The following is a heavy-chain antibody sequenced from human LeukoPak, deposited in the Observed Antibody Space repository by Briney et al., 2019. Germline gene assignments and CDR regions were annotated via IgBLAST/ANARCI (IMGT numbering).Heavy chain of an antibody. CDR3: TRAYWIGFHFDS. CDR1: GGSISSGDYF. CDR2: IYYSGTT. V-gene: IGHV4-30-4*01. Sequence: RSSETLSLTCSVSGGSISSGDYFWTWIRQPPGKGLEYIGYIYYSGTTCYNPSLKSRITMSVDMSANQFSLRLTSVSAADTAVYYCTRAYWIGFHFDSWGQGILVSVSS. D-gene: IGHD3-3*01. J-gene: IGHJ4*02.